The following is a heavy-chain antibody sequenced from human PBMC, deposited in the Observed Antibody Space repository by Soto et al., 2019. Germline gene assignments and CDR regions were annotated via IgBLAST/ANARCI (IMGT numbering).Heavy chain of an antibody. Sequence: SETLSLTCTVSGGSISSSSYYWGWIRQPPGKGLEWIGSIYYSGSTYYNPSLKSRVTITVDTSKNQFSLKLSSVTAADTAVYYCATKGRPDYGDYGPFFDYWGQGTLVTVSS. V-gene: IGHV4-39*01. CDR2: IYYSGST. D-gene: IGHD4-17*01. CDR3: ATKGRPDYGDYGPFFDY. J-gene: IGHJ4*02. CDR1: GGSISSSSYY.